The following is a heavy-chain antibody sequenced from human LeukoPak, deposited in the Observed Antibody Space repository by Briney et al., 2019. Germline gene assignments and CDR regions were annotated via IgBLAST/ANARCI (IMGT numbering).Heavy chain of an antibody. D-gene: IGHD6-19*01. J-gene: IGHJ4*02. CDR3: ARVFSSGWYEDY. CDR1: GFTFSSYG. CDR2: ISYDGSNK. V-gene: IGHV3-30*03. Sequence: GGSLRLSCAASGFTFSSYGMRWVRQAPGKGLEWVAVISYDGSNKYYADSVKGRFTISRDNAKNSLYLQMNSLRAEDTAVYYCARVFSSGWYEDYWGQGTLVTVSS.